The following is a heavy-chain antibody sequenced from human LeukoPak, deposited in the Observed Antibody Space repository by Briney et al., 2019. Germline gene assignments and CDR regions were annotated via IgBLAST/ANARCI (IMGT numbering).Heavy chain of an antibody. CDR3: ARMLRYFDLTGLDYYYYYGMDV. D-gene: IGHD3-9*01. Sequence: GASVKVSCKASVYTFTSYGISWVRQAPGQGLEWMGWISAYNGNTNYAQKLQGRVTMTTDTSTSTAYMELSSLRSEDTAVYYCARMLRYFDLTGLDYYYYYGMDVWGKGTTVTVSS. J-gene: IGHJ6*04. CDR2: ISAYNGNT. CDR1: VYTFTSYG. V-gene: IGHV1-18*04.